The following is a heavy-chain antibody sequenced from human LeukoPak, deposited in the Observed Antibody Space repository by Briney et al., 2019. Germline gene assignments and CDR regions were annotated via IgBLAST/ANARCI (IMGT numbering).Heavy chain of an antibody. V-gene: IGHV4-61*02. CDR2: IYINGCT. J-gene: IGHJ4*02. D-gene: IGHD1-1*01. Sequence: PSXXXSLTCTVSGDSISSGSYYWGWIRQPAGKGLEWIGRIYINGCTNYNPSRKSRITITVDTARNQFSLKLSSVTAADTAVYYCARDGNDYGDYWGQGTLVTVSS. CDR1: GDSISSGSYY. CDR3: ARDGNDYGDY.